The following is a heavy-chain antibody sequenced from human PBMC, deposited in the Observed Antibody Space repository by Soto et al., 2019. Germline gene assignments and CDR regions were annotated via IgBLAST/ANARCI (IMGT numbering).Heavy chain of an antibody. CDR1: VFTFSSYS. D-gene: IGHD3-10*01. J-gene: IGHJ5*02. CDR2: ISSDGSNE. V-gene: IGHV3-30-3*01. CDR3: ARDRAGNNWFDP. Sequence: GWSLRLSCESSVFTFSSYSMHWVRQAPGKGLQRVAVISSDGSNELYADSVKGRFTVSRDNSKNTLYLQMNSLRPEDTAVYYCARDRAGNNWFDPWGQGTLLTVSS.